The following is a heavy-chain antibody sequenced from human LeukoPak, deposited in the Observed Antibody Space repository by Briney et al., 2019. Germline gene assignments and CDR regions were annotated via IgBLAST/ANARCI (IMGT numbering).Heavy chain of an antibody. Sequence: GGSLRLSCAASGFTFSDYYMSWIRQAPGKGLEWVSYISSSGSTIYYADSVKGRFTISRDNAKNSPYLQMNSLRAEDTAMYYCAREPTSGSYFDYWGQGTLVTVSS. D-gene: IGHD1-26*01. CDR1: GFTFSDYY. J-gene: IGHJ4*02. V-gene: IGHV3-11*01. CDR2: ISSSGSTI. CDR3: AREPTSGSYFDY.